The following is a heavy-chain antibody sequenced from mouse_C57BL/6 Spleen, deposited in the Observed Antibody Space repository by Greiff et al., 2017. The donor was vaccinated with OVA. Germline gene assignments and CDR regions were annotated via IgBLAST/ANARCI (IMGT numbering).Heavy chain of an antibody. D-gene: IGHD1-1*01. Sequence: QVHVKQSGPGLVQPSPSLTITCTASGFALTSYGVHWVRQSPGKGLEWLGVIWIGGSTDYNAAFISRLSISKDNAKSQVFFKMNSLRADDTAIYFCAREFTTVEGPCFDYWGQGTSVTVSS. V-gene: IGHV2-2*01. J-gene: IGHJ4*01. CDR2: IWIGGST. CDR3: AREFTTVEGPCFDY. CDR1: GFALTSYG.